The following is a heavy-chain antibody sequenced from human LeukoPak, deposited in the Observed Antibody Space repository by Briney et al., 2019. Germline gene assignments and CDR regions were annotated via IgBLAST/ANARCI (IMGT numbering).Heavy chain of an antibody. CDR2: INHSGST. D-gene: IGHD3-3*01. CDR1: GGSFSDYY. Sequence: PSETQSLTCAVYGGSFSDYYWSWIRQPPGKGLEWIGEINHSGSTNYNPSLKSRVTISVDTSKNQFSLKLSSVTAADTAVYYCARAVYDFWSGYPISRVFDYWGQGTLVTVSS. CDR3: ARAVYDFWSGYPISRVFDY. V-gene: IGHV4-34*01. J-gene: IGHJ4*02.